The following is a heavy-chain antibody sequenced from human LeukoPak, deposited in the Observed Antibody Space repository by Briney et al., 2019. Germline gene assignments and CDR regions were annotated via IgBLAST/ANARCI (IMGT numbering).Heavy chain of an antibody. D-gene: IGHD6-13*01. CDR3: AREYGSSHSFDP. CDR2: TYHSGNT. CDR1: GGSISSSNW. Sequence: PSETLSLTCAVSGGSISSSNWWSWVRQPPGKGLEWIGETYHSGNTNYNPSLKSRVTISIDKSKNQFSLKLSSVTAADTAIYYCAREYGSSHSFDPWGQGTLVTVSS. V-gene: IGHV4/OR15-8*02. J-gene: IGHJ5*02.